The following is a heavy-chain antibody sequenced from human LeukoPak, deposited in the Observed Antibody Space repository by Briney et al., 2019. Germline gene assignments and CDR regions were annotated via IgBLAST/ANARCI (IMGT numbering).Heavy chain of an antibody. CDR1: GFTFISYW. V-gene: IGHV3-74*03. J-gene: IGHJ3*01. D-gene: IGHD6-13*01. CDR3: ARGVHSRNAFDF. CDR2: MNNDGSTT. Sequence: GGSLRLSCAASGFTFISYWLHWVRQAPGKGLVWVSRMNNDGSTTTYADSVKGRFTISRDNAKNTQYLQMNSLRAEDTAVYYCARGVHSRNAFDFWGQGTLVTVSS.